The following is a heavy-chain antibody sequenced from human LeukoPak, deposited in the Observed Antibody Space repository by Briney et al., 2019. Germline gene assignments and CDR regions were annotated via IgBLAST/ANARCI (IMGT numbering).Heavy chain of an antibody. D-gene: IGHD1-26*01. V-gene: IGHV4-59*01. Sequence: SETLSLTCTVSGGSISSYYWSWIRQPPGKGLEWIGYIYYSGSTNYNPSLKSRVTISVDTSKNQFSLKLSSVTAADTAVYYCAASIKATPGGFDPWGQGTLVTVSS. CDR1: GGSISSYY. CDR2: IYYSGST. CDR3: AASIKATPGGFDP. J-gene: IGHJ5*02.